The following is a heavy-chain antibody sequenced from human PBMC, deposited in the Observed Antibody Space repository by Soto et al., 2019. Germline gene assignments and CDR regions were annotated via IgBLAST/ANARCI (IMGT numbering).Heavy chain of an antibody. CDR1: GGSFSGYY. D-gene: IGHD1-26*01. V-gene: IGHV4-31*11. CDR2: IYFSGST. Sequence: PSETLSLTCAVYGGSFSGYYWSWVRQLPGKGLEWIGYIYFSGSTYYNPSLESRVIISLDTSQNQFSLKLSSVTDADTAVYYCATGKEWEALLAYWGQGTRVPVSS. CDR3: ATGKEWEALLAY. J-gene: IGHJ4*02.